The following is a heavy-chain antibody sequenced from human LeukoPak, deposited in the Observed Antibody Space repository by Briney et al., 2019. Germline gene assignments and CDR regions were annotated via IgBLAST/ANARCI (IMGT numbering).Heavy chain of an antibody. CDR2: ISAYNGNT. Sequence: ASVKVSCKASGYTFTSYGISWVRQAPGQGLEWMGWISAYNGNTNYAQELQGRVTMTTDTSTSTAYMELRSLRSDDTAVYYCARDHIVVVPAATDYWGQGTLVTVSS. CDR1: GYTFTSYG. D-gene: IGHD2-2*01. CDR3: ARDHIVVVPAATDY. J-gene: IGHJ4*02. V-gene: IGHV1-18*01.